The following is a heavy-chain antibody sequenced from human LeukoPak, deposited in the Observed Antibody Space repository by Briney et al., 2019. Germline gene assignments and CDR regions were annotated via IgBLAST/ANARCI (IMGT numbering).Heavy chain of an antibody. CDR1: GFSFDTHG. J-gene: IGHJ4*02. CDR2: IWYDGSKK. Sequence: GGSLRLSCAASGFSFDTHGMHWVRQAPGKGLEWVAVIWYDGSKKYYADSVKGRFTISRDNAKNSLYLQMNSLRAEDTAVYYCARDSGYSSGWYHDYWGQGTLVTVSS. CDR3: ARDSGYSSGWYHDY. V-gene: IGHV3-33*01. D-gene: IGHD6-19*01.